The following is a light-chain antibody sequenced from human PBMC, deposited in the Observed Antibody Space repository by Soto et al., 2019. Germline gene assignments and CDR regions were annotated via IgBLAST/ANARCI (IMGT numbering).Light chain of an antibody. J-gene: IGKJ1*01. V-gene: IGKV1-39*01. Sequence: DIQMTQSPSSLSASVGDRVTXTCRASQTVSSYLNWYQQRPGKAPELLIYAAFTLQSGFPSRFSGSGSGTDFTLTISSLQAEDFATYYCRQTYTSPWTFGQGTKV. CDR1: QTVSSY. CDR3: RQTYTSPWT. CDR2: AAF.